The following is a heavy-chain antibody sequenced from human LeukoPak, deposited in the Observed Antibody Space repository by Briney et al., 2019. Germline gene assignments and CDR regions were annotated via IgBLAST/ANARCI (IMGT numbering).Heavy chain of an antibody. J-gene: IGHJ4*02. CDR3: ASPYSSSWETDY. D-gene: IGHD6-13*01. Sequence: WVRQPPGKGLEWIGSIYYSGSTYYNPSLKSRVTISVDTSKNQFSLKLSSVTAADTAVYYCASPYSSSWETDYWGQGTLVTVSS. V-gene: IGHV4-39*01. CDR2: IYYSGST.